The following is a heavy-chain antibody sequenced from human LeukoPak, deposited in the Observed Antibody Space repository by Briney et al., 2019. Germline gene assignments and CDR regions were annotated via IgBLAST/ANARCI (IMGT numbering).Heavy chain of an antibody. CDR1: GGSISSNY. V-gene: IGHV4-59*08. J-gene: IGHJ4*02. CDR2: IYYSGST. D-gene: IGHD3-16*02. CDR3: ASLRLGELSFIFDY. Sequence: SETLSLTCTVSGGSISSNYWSWIRQPPGKGLEWIGFIYYSGSTYYNPSLKSRVTISVDTSKNQFSLKLSSVTAADTAVYYCASLRLGELSFIFDYWGQGTLVTVSS.